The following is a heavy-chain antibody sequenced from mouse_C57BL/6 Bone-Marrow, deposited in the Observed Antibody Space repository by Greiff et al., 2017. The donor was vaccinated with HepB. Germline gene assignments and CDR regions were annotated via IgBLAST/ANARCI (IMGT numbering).Heavy chain of an antibody. CDR2: SRNKANDYTT. CDR3: AREDYYGSSPFAY. D-gene: IGHD1-1*01. V-gene: IGHV7-1*01. CDR1: GFTFSDFY. Sequence: EVKLVESGGGLVQSGRSLRLSCATSGFTFSDFYMEWVRQAPGKGLEWIAASRNKANDYTTEYSASVKGRFIVSRDTSQSILYLQMNALRAEDTAIYYCAREDYYGSSPFAYWGQGTLVTVSA. J-gene: IGHJ3*01.